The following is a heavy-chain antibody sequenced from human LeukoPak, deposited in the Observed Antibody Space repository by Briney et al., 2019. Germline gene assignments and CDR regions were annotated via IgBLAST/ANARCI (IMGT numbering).Heavy chain of an antibody. CDR1: GFTFSSYA. Sequence: GRSLRLSCAASGFTFSSYAMHWVRQAPGKGLEWVAVISYDGSNKYYADSVKGRFTISRDNSKNTLYLQMNSLRGEDTAVYYCARPLVRTRNYFYYWGQGTQVTVCS. J-gene: IGHJ4*02. V-gene: IGHV3-30-3*01. CDR3: ARPLVRTRNYFYY. D-gene: IGHD2-8*01. CDR2: ISYDGSNK.